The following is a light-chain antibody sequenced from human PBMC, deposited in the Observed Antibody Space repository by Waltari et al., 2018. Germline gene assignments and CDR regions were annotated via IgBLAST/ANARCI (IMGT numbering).Light chain of an antibody. CDR2: WAS. J-gene: IGKJ1*01. CDR1: QTVLYSSNNKNY. Sequence: DIVMTQSPVSLAASLGERATINCKSSQTVLYSSNNKNYLAWYQQKPGRPPKPLIYWASTRESGVPDRFSGNGSGTDFTLTISSLQAEDVAVYYCQQYYTIPRTFGQGTKVEIK. V-gene: IGKV4-1*01. CDR3: QQYYTIPRT.